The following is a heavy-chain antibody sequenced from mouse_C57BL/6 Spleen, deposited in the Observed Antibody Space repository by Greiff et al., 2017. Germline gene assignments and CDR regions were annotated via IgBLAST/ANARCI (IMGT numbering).Heavy chain of an antibody. V-gene: IGHV1-80*01. CDR1: GYAFRSYW. CDR2: IYPGDGDT. CDR3: ARARGNYYFDY. J-gene: IGHJ2*01. Sequence: QVQLKESGAELVKPGASVKISCKASGYAFRSYWMNWVKQRPGTGLEGIGQIYPGDGDTNYNGKFKGKATLTADKSSSTAYMQLSSLTSEDSAVYFCARARGNYYFDYWGQGTTLTVSS.